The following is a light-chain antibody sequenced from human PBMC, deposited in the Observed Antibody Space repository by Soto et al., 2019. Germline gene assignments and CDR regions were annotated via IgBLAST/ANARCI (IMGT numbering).Light chain of an antibody. CDR1: QSVSSIY. V-gene: IGKV3-20*01. J-gene: IGKJ1*01. Sequence: EIVLTQSPGTLSLSPGERATLSCRASQSVSSIYLAWYQQKPGQAPRLLIYGASSRATGIPDRFSGSGSGTDFTLTISRLEPEDFVVYYCQQYGTSPGTFGQGTKVEIK. CDR3: QQYGTSPGT. CDR2: GAS.